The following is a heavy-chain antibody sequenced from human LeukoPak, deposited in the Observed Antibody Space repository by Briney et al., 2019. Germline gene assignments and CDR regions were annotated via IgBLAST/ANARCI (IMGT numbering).Heavy chain of an antibody. Sequence: GGSLRLSCAVSGFTFDVAWMNWVRQAPGEGLEWLGRIKSKNDGAATDYAAPVRGRFTISTDDSKNTLYLQMNSLKTEDTAVYYCVSRDAYKPRYFMDVWGKGTTVTVSS. CDR2: IKSKNDGAAT. CDR3: VSRDAYKPRYFMDV. V-gene: IGHV3-15*01. CDR1: GFTFDVAW. J-gene: IGHJ6*03. D-gene: IGHD5-24*01.